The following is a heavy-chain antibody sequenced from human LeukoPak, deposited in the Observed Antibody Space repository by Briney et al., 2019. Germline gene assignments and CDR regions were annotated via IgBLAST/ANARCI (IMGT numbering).Heavy chain of an antibody. D-gene: IGHD6-19*01. CDR1: GFTFTTYS. Sequence: AGSLRLSCAASGFTFTTYSMNWVRQAPGKGLEWVSSISGSGGRTYYADSVKGRFTISRDNSKITLYLQMKSLRAEDTAVYYCSKPGISSNGLYYDSWGQGTLVTVSS. V-gene: IGHV3-23*01. CDR3: SKPGISSNGLYYDS. CDR2: ISGSGGRT. J-gene: IGHJ4*02.